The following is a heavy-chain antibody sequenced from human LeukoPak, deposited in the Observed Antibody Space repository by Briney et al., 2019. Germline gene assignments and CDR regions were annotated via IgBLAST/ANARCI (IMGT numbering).Heavy chain of an antibody. Sequence: GGSLRLSCAASGFTFSSYGMHWVRQAPGKGLEWVAYIQYDGSNEQYADSVKGRFSISRDSSKNILYLQMNSLRAEDTAVYYCARAKPKNMVRGLIMRRESRYYFDYWGQGTLVTVSS. CDR1: GFTFSSYG. CDR2: IQYDGSNE. J-gene: IGHJ4*02. D-gene: IGHD3-10*01. V-gene: IGHV3-30*02. CDR3: ARAKPKNMVRGLIMRRESRYYFDY.